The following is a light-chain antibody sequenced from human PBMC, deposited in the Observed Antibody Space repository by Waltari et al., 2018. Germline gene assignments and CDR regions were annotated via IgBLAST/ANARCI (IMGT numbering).Light chain of an antibody. CDR2: AAS. J-gene: IGKJ1*01. V-gene: IGKV3-15*01. CDR1: QSIGNN. Sequence: EIVMTQSPATLSLSAGDRAALSCTASQSIGNNVAWYQQRPCQAPRLLLYAASTRATGVPSRFSGSGSGTEFSLAISSLQSDDFGVYYCHQYNDRPWTFGQGTRVEF. CDR3: HQYNDRPWT.